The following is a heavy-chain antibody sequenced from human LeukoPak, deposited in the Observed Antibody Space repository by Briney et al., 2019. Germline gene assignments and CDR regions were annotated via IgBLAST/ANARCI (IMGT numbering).Heavy chain of an antibody. D-gene: IGHD3-22*01. CDR3: VKSLSVTMIVPNWFDP. Sequence: GGSLRLSCTASGFTFGDYAMTWVRQAPGKGLEWVSFISGSGGSSYYADSVKGRFTISRDNSKNTLYLQMNSLRAEDTAVYYCVKSLSVTMIVPNWFDPWGQGTLVLVSS. V-gene: IGHV3-23*01. J-gene: IGHJ5*02. CDR1: GFTFGDYA. CDR2: ISGSGGSS.